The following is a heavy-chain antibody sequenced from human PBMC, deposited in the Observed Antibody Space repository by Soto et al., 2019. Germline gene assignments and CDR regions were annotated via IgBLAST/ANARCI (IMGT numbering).Heavy chain of an antibody. D-gene: IGHD4-4*01. Sequence: PRLSCAASGFTFSSYAMSWVRQAPGKGLEWVSAISGSGGSTYYADSVKGRFTISRDNSKNTLYLQMNSLRAEDTAVYYCAKDRRTTVTTSHYWGQGTLVTVSS. CDR3: AKDRRTTVTTSHY. J-gene: IGHJ4*02. CDR2: ISGSGGST. CDR1: GFTFSSYA. V-gene: IGHV3-23*01.